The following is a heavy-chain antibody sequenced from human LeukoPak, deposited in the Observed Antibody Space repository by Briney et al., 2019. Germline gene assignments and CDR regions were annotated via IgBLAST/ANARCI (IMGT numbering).Heavy chain of an antibody. Sequence: GGSLRLSCAASGLTFSTYGIHWVRQAPGKGLEWVAFIRYDGSNKYYADSVKGRFTISRDNSKNTLYLQMNSLRAEDTAVYYCAKDGGYSNRYYYNYYMDVWGKGTTVTVSS. CDR2: IRYDGSNK. J-gene: IGHJ6*03. CDR3: AKDGGYSNRYYYNYYMDV. CDR1: GLTFSTYG. V-gene: IGHV3-30*02. D-gene: IGHD4-11*01.